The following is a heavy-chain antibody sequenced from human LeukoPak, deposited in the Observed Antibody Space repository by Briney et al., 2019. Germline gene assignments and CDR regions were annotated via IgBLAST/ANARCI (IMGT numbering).Heavy chain of an antibody. D-gene: IGHD5-18*01. J-gene: IGHJ4*02. CDR2: VSYSGNT. Sequence: KTSETLSLTCTVSGGSIDTSYWSWIRQPPGKGVEWIGYVSYSGNTNYNPSLKSRVTVSVDLSKNQFSLKLSSVTAADTAVYYCARLLYTSMIPFDYWGQGSLVTVSS. CDR1: GGSIDTSY. CDR3: ARLLYTSMIPFDY. V-gene: IGHV4-59*08.